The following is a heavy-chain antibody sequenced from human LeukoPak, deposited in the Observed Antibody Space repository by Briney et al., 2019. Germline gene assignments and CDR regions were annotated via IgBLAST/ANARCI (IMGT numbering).Heavy chain of an antibody. CDR2: ISGSGGTI. CDR1: GFTFSSYE. CDR3: ARDEVRSGAFDI. Sequence: GGSLRLSCAASGFTFSSYEMNWVRQAPGKGLEWVSYISGSGGTIYYGDSVKGRSTISRDNAKNSMYLQMNSLRAEDTAVYYCARDEVRSGAFDIWGQGTMVTVSS. V-gene: IGHV3-48*03. J-gene: IGHJ3*02. D-gene: IGHD3-10*01.